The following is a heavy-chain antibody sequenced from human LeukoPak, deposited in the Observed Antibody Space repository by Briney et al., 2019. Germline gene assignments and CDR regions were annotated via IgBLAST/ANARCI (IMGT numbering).Heavy chain of an antibody. D-gene: IGHD6-13*01. Sequence: PSETLSLTCTVSGGSISSYYWSWIRQPPGKGLEWIGYIYYSGSTNFNPSLKSRVTISVDTSKNQFSLKLSSVTAADTAVYYCARGWYSSPLNNWFDPWGQGTLVIVSS. CDR3: ARGWYSSPLNNWFDP. V-gene: IGHV4-59*01. CDR2: IYYSGST. CDR1: GGSISSYY. J-gene: IGHJ5*02.